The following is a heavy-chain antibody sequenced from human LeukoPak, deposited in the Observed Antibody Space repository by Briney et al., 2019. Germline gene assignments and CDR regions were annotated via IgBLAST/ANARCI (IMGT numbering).Heavy chain of an antibody. CDR2: INPSGGST. V-gene: IGHV1-46*03. CDR3: ATANQDDDFWSGLGY. CDR1: GYTFTSYY. D-gene: IGHD3-3*01. J-gene: IGHJ4*02. Sequence: GASVKVSCKASGYTFTSYYMHWVRQAPGQGLEWMGIINPSGGSTSYAQKFQGRVTMTRDTSTSTVYMELSSLRSEDTAVYYCATANQDDDFWSGLGYWGQGTLVTVSS.